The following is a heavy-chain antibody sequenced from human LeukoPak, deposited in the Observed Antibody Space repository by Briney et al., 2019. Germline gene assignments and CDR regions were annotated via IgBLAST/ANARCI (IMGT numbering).Heavy chain of an antibody. CDR3: ARVRQKGTIWFDP. Sequence: SETLSLTCTVSAYSTNSDYSWGWIRQPPGKGLEWIGNIFHTGATYYNPSLKSRVTISVDTSKSQFSLRLSSVTATDTAVYFCARVRQKGTIWFDPWGQGTLVTVSS. CDR2: IFHTGAT. V-gene: IGHV4-38-2*02. CDR1: AYSTNSDYS. D-gene: IGHD4/OR15-4a*01. J-gene: IGHJ5*02.